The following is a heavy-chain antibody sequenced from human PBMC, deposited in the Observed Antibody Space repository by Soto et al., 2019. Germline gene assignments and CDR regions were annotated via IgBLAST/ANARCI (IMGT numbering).Heavy chain of an antibody. CDR2: ISGSGGST. CDR1: GFTFSSYA. V-gene: IGHV3-23*01. J-gene: IGHJ4*02. Sequence: GGSLRLSCAASGFTFSSYAMSWVRQAPGKGLEWVSAISGSGGSTYYADSVKGRFTISRDNSKNTLYLQMNSLRAEDTAVYYCAKSIVVVVAATPDYWGQGTLVTVSS. CDR3: AKSIVVVVAATPDY. D-gene: IGHD2-15*01.